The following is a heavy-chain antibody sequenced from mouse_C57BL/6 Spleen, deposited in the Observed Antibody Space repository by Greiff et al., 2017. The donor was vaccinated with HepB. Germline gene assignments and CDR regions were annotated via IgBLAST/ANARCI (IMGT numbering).Heavy chain of an antibody. J-gene: IGHJ1*03. D-gene: IGHD1-1*01. Sequence: LVESGAELVRPGASVTLSCKASGYTFTDYEMHWVKQTPVHGLEWIGAIDPETGGTAYNQKFKGKAILTADKSSSTAYMELRSLTSEDSAVYYCTRSEGYYYGSSPYWYFDVWGTGTTVTVSS. CDR1: GYTFTDYE. V-gene: IGHV1-15*01. CDR2: IDPETGGT. CDR3: TRSEGYYYGSSPYWYFDV.